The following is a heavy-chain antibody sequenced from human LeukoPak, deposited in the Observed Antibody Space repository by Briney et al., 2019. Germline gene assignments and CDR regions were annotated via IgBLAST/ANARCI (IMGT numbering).Heavy chain of an antibody. D-gene: IGHD3-22*01. V-gene: IGHV3-53*01. J-gene: IGHJ5*02. CDR1: GFTVSSNY. CDR2: IYSGGST. Sequence: GGSLRLSCAASGFTVSSNYMSWVRQAPGKGLEWVSVIYSGGSTYYADSVKGRFTISRDNSKNTLYLRMNSLRVEDTAVYYCAKDRPSSSGYFYSRGWFDPWGQGTLVTVSS. CDR3: AKDRPSSSGYFYSRGWFDP.